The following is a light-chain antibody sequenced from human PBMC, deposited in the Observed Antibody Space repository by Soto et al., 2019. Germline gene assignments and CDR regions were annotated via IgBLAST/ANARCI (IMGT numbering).Light chain of an antibody. CDR2: AAS. V-gene: IGKV1-6*01. CDR3: QQYYSYPFT. CDR1: QGIRND. J-gene: IGKJ3*01. Sequence: AIQMTQSPSSLSASVGDRVTITCRASQGIRNDLGWYQQKPGKAPKLLIYAASTLQSGVPSRFSGSGSGTDFTLTISCLQSEDFATYYCQQYYSYPFTFGPGTKEDIK.